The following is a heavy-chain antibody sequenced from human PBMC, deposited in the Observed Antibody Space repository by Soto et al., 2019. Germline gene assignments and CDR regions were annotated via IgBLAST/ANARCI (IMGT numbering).Heavy chain of an antibody. V-gene: IGHV2-5*02. CDR2: IFWDDDK. CDR3: AHLAWKEMWPRAPVVN. CDR1: GFSLSTSGVG. D-gene: IGHD1-1*01. Sequence: QITLRESGPTLVKPTQTLTLTCTFSGFSLSTSGVGVGWIRQPPGKALEWLGIIFWDDDKRYRPSLKRRISIPKDTSKNQLDLTMTNMDPVDTATYYCAHLAWKEMWPRAPVVNWGQGTPVTVSS. J-gene: IGHJ4*02.